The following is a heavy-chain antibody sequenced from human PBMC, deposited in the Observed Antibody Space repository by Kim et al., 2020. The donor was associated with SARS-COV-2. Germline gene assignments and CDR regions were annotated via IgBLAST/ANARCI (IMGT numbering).Heavy chain of an antibody. V-gene: IGHV5-51*01. D-gene: IGHD3-10*01. CDR1: GYSFTSYW. CDR2: IYPGDSDT. Sequence: GESLKISCKGSGYSFTSYWIGWVRQMPGKGLEWMGIIYPGDSDTRYSPSFQGQVTISADKSISTAYLQWSSLKASDTAMYYCASHNYYYGSGSGEYYFDYWGQGTLVTVSS. J-gene: IGHJ4*02. CDR3: ASHNYYYGSGSGEYYFDY.